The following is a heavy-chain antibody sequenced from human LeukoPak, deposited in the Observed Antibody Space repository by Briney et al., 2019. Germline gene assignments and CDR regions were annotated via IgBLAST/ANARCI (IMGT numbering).Heavy chain of an antibody. Sequence: GGSLRLSCAASGFTFSSYVMSWVRQAPGKGLEWVSTISGSGGTTYYADSVKGRFTISRDNSKNTVYLQMNSLRAEDTAVYYCAKWIVGATPHFDYWGQGTLVTVSS. CDR3: AKWIVGATPHFDY. CDR1: GFTFSSYV. D-gene: IGHD1-26*01. J-gene: IGHJ4*02. V-gene: IGHV3-23*01. CDR2: ISGSGGTT.